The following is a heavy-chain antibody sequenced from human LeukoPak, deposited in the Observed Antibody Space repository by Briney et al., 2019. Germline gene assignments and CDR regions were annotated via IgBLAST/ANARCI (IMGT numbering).Heavy chain of an antibody. J-gene: IGHJ4*02. CDR2: ISGSGGTT. CDR1: GFTFSSYD. D-gene: IGHD6-13*01. Sequence: GGSLRLSCATSGFTFSSYDMSWVRQAPGKGLEWVSAISGSGGTTYYPDSEKGRFTVSRDNSKDTLYLQMNSLRAEDTAVYYCANSPAAGPFDYWGQGTLVTVSS. V-gene: IGHV3-23*01. CDR3: ANSPAAGPFDY.